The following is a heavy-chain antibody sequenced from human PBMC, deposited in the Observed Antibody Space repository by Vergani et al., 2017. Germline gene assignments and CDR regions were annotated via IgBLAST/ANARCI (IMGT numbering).Heavy chain of an antibody. Sequence: EVQLLESRGGLVQPGGSLRLSCAASGFTFSSYAMSWVRQAPGKGLEWVSAISGSGGSTYYADSVKGRFTISRDNSKNTLYLQMNSLRAEDTAVYYCAKDVEYSSSSSAFDYWGQGTLVTVSS. CDR3: AKDVEYSSSSSAFDY. J-gene: IGHJ4*02. CDR1: GFTFSSYA. D-gene: IGHD6-6*01. V-gene: IGHV3-23*01. CDR2: ISGSGGST.